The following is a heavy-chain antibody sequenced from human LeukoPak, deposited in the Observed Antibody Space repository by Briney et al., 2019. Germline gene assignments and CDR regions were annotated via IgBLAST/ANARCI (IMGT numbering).Heavy chain of an antibody. CDR3: ARAGVAGEDWFDP. Sequence: PGGSLRLPCAASGFTVSSNYMSWVRQALGKGLEWVSVIYSGGSTYYADSVKGRFTISRDNSKNTLYLQMNSLRAEDTAVYYCARAGVAGEDWFDPWGQGTLVTVSS. CDR1: GFTVSSNY. V-gene: IGHV3-66*01. CDR2: IYSGGST. J-gene: IGHJ5*02. D-gene: IGHD6-19*01.